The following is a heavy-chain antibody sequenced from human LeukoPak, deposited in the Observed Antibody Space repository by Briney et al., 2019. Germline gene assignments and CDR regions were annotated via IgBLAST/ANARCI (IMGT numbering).Heavy chain of an antibody. CDR1: GFTFSSYS. J-gene: IGHJ2*01. D-gene: IGHD4-17*01. Sequence: PGGSLRLSCAASGFTFSSYSMNWVRQAPGKGLEWVSYISSSSSTIYYADSVKGRFTISRDNAKNSLYLQMNSLRAEDTAVYYCAREGYYGDNGGYFDLWGRGTLVTVSS. CDR3: AREGYYGDNGGYFDL. V-gene: IGHV3-48*01. CDR2: ISSSSSTI.